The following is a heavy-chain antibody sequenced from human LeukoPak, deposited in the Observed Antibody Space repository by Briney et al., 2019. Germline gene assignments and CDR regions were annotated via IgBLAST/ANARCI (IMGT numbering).Heavy chain of an antibody. CDR3: ARDYCSSTSCYTSWFDP. D-gene: IGHD2-2*02. J-gene: IGHJ5*02. CDR2: IYYSGST. Sequence: PSETLSLTCTVSGGSISSYYRSWIRQPPGKGLEWIGYIYYSGSTNYNPSLKSRVTISVDTSKNQFSLKLSSVTAADTAVYYCARDYCSSTSCYTSWFDPWGQGTLVTVSS. CDR1: GGSISSYY. V-gene: IGHV4-59*01.